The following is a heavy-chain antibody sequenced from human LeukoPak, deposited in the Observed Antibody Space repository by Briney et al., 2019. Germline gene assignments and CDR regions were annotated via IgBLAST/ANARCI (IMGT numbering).Heavy chain of an antibody. V-gene: IGHV1-69*04. CDR3: ARDEGPTVTTGFVDY. Sequence: ASVKVSCKASGGTFSSYAISWVRQAPGQGLEWMGRIIPILGIANYAQKFQGRVTITADKSTSTAYMELSSLRSEDTAVYYCARDEGPTVTTGFVDYWGQGTLVTVSS. D-gene: IGHD4-17*01. CDR1: GGTFSSYA. CDR2: IIPILGIA. J-gene: IGHJ4*02.